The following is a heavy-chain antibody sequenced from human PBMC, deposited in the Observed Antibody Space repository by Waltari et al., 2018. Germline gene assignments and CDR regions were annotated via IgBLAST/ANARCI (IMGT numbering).Heavy chain of an antibody. D-gene: IGHD3-22*01. CDR2: IDSGGGT. V-gene: IGHV3-53*02. CDR3: ARPSGFSRHFDY. CDR1: GFSFIYNC. J-gene: IGHJ4*02. Sequence: VQLVETGGGLVQPGGSLRVPCVASGFSFIYNCRSGVSRAPGKGLGWVSTIDSGGGTYYADSVKGRVTISRDTSKDTLYLQFNRLTAEDTAVYYCARPSGFSRHFDYWGRGTLVTVSS.